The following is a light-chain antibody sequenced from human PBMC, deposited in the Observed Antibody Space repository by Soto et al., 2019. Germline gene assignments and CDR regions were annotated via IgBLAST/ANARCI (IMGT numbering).Light chain of an antibody. CDR1: QGISSS. Sequence: DIQMTQSPSSVSASVGDRVTITCRARQGISSSLAWYQQKPGKAPNLLIYAASNLQSGVPSRFSGSVSGTDFSLTISSLQPEDFATYYCQQANSFPLTFGGGTKVEVK. V-gene: IGKV1-12*01. CDR2: AAS. CDR3: QQANSFPLT. J-gene: IGKJ4*01.